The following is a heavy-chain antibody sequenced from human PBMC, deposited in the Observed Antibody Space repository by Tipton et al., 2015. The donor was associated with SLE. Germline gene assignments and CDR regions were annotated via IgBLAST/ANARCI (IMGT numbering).Heavy chain of an antibody. CDR2: IYYSGST. V-gene: IGHV4-59*08. J-gene: IGHJ3*02. CDR1: GGSISSYY. CDR3: ARAPRLGAFDI. D-gene: IGHD6-19*01. Sequence: TLSLTCTVSGGSISSYYWSWIRQPPGKGLEWIGYIYYSGSTNYNPSLKSRVTISVDTSKNQFSQKLSSVTAADTAVYYCARAPRLGAFDIWGQGTMVTVSS.